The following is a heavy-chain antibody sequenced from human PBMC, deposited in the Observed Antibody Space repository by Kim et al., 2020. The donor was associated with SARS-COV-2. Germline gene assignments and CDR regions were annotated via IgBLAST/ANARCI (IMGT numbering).Heavy chain of an antibody. CDR3: ARVGVAAADTSYFDF. CDR1: GYSISSNYY. J-gene: IGHJ4*02. V-gene: IGHV4-38-2*02. CDR2: FYHSGST. D-gene: IGHD6-25*01. Sequence: SETLSLTCTVSGYSISSNYYWGWIRQPPGKGLEWIGSFYHSGSTYYNPSLKSRVTISVHTSKNQFSLKLSSVTAADTAVYYCARVGVAAADTSYFDFWGQGTLVTVSS.